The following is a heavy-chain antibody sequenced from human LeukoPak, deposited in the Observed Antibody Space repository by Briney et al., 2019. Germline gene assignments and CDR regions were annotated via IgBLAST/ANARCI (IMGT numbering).Heavy chain of an antibody. CDR3: AREGLVGGGGGFDY. D-gene: IGHD3-16*01. Sequence: SETLSLTCTVSGGSISSYYWSWIRQPPGKGLEWIGYIYYSGSTNYNPSLKSRVTKSVDTSRNQFSLKLSSVTAADTAVYYCAREGLVGGGGGFDYWGQGTLVTVSS. CDR1: GGSISSYY. J-gene: IGHJ4*02. CDR2: IYYSGST. V-gene: IGHV4-59*01.